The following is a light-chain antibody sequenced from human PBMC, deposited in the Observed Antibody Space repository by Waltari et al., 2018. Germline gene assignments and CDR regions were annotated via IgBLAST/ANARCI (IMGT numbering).Light chain of an antibody. J-gene: IGLJ2*01. V-gene: IGLV3-19*01. CDR1: SLRSYS. CDR3: NSRDSSGNHHVV. CDR2: GKN. Sequence: SSELTQDPAVSVALGQTVRITCQGASLRSYSARWYQQKPGQAPVLVIYGKNNRPSGIPDRFSGSSSGNTASLTITGAQAEDEADYYCNSRDSSGNHHVVFGGGTKLTVL.